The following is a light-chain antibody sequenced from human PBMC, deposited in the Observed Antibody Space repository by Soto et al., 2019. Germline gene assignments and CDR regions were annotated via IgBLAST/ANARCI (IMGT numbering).Light chain of an antibody. CDR3: QQRYSSLPT. CDR2: AAS. Sequence: DIQMTQSPSSLSASVGDRVTITCRASQSISRYLYFFQQKSGKAPRLLIYAASSLQSGVPSRFSGSGSGTDFTLTISSLQPEDFATYYCQQRYSSLPTFGQGTKVDI. J-gene: IGKJ1*01. V-gene: IGKV1-39*01. CDR1: QSISRY.